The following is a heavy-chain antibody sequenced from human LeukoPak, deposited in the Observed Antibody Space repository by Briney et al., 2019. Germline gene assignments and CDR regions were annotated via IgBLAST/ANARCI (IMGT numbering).Heavy chain of an antibody. Sequence: TLSLXCTVSXSSISSYYWSWIRQPPGKGLEWIGYIYHSGSTYYNPSLKSRVTISVDRSKNQFSLKLSSVTAADTAVYYCARGLRCSSTSCPTGPPFDYWGQGTLVTVSS. J-gene: IGHJ4*02. CDR1: XSSISSYY. D-gene: IGHD2-2*01. CDR2: IYHSGST. CDR3: ARGLRCSSTSCPTGPPFDY. V-gene: IGHV4-30-2*01.